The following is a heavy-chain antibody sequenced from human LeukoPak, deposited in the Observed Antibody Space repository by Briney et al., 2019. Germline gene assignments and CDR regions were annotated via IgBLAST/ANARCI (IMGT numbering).Heavy chain of an antibody. J-gene: IGHJ4*02. V-gene: IGHV4-59*01. CDR3: ARALARGYSGGRFDY. D-gene: IGHD6-19*01. CDR2: IYYGGST. Sequence: PSETLSLTCTVSGGSISNYYWSWIRQSPGKGLEWIGYIYYGGSTNYNPSLKSRVTISGDTSKNQFSLKLTSVTAADTAVYYCARALARGYSGGRFDYWGQGTLVTVSS. CDR1: GGSISNYY.